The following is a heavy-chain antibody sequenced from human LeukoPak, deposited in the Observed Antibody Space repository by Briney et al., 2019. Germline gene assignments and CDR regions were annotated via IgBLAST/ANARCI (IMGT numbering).Heavy chain of an antibody. CDR1: GYTFVTYG. CDR2: IGPKSGHA. D-gene: IGHD1-26*01. Sequence: ASVKVSCKTSGYTFVTYGISWVRQAPGQGLEWMGWIGPKSGHANYAQKFRGRVTMTTDTATTTAYMELGSLRSDDTAVYYCARDRGVEGADTFDYWGQGTLVTVSS. V-gene: IGHV1-18*01. CDR3: ARDRGVEGADTFDY. J-gene: IGHJ4*02.